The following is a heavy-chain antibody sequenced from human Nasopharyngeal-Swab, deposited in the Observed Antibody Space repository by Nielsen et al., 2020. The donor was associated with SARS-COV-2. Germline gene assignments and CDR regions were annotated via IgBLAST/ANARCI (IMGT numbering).Heavy chain of an antibody. J-gene: IGHJ4*02. CDR3: AFIVGASTDY. Sequence: GESLKISCAASGFTYWMNWVRQAPGKGLEWVSAISGSGGSTYYADSVKGRFTISRDNSKNTLYLQMNSLRAEDTAVYYCAFIVGASTDYWGQGTLVTVSS. CDR1: GFTYW. CDR2: ISGSGGST. V-gene: IGHV3-23*01. D-gene: IGHD1-26*01.